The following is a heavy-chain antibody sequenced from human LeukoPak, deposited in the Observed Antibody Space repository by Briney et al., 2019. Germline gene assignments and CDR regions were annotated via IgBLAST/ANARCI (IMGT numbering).Heavy chain of an antibody. V-gene: IGHV3-48*01. J-gene: IGHJ4*02. CDR1: GFTFSSYS. CDR2: ISSSSSTI. D-gene: IGHD3-22*01. Sequence: PGGSLRLSCAASGFTFSSYSMNWVRQAPGKGLEWVSYISSSSSTIYYADSVKGRFTISRDNAKNSLYLQMNSLRAEDTAVYYCARDAEYYDSSGYYYHYYFDYWGQGTLVTVSS. CDR3: ARDAEYYDSSGYYYHYYFDY.